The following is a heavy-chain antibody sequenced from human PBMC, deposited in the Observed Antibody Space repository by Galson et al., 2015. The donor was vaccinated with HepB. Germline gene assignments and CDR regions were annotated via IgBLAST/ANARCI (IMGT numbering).Heavy chain of an antibody. CDR1: GFTFTASA. CDR3: AAASSAYYYDSSGWGFFYYDMDV. V-gene: IGHV1-58*02. Sequence: SVKVSCKASGFTFTASAMQWVRQARGQRLEWIGWIVVGSGNTNYAQKVQERVTITRDMSTSTAYMELSSLRSEDTAVYYCAAASSAYYYDSSGWGFFYYDMDVWGQGTTVTVSS. D-gene: IGHD3-22*01. CDR2: IVVGSGNT. J-gene: IGHJ6*02.